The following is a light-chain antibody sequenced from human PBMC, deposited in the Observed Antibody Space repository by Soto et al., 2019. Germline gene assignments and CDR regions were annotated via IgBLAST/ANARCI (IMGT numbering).Light chain of an antibody. CDR3: QQYDNLPIT. J-gene: IGKJ5*01. Sequence: DIQMNQSPSSLSASVGDRVTITCQASQDISNYLNWYQQKPGKAPKLLIYDAANLETGVPSRFSGSGSGTDFTCTISSLQPEDIATYYCQQYDNLPITFGQGTRLEIK. CDR2: DAA. V-gene: IGKV1-33*01. CDR1: QDISNY.